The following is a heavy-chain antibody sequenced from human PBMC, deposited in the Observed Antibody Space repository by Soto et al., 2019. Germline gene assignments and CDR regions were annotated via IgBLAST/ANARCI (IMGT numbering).Heavy chain of an antibody. J-gene: IGHJ5*02. CDR2: ISGGGTGT. D-gene: IGHD6-6*01. V-gene: IGHV3-23*01. CDR1: GFTFSSYT. CDR3: AKDQLSTLPARPGWFDP. Sequence: EVQLLESGGGLVQPGGSLRLSCAASGFTFSSYTINWVRQAPGKGLEWVSAISGGGTGTYYADSVKGRFTISRDNSKNTLYLQMNSLRAEDTAVYYCAKDQLSTLPARPGWFDPWGQGTLVTVSS.